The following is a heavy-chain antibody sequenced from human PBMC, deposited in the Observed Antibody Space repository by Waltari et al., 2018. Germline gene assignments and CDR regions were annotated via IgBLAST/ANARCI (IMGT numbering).Heavy chain of an antibody. CDR3: ARVEVVAVVGQYYYYYYGMDV. CDR1: GFTFSSYW. CDR2: IKQDGSEK. D-gene: IGHD6-19*01. V-gene: IGHV3-7*01. J-gene: IGHJ6*02. Sequence: EVQLVESGGGLVQPGGSLRLSCAASGFTFSSYWMSWVRQAPGKGLEWVANIKQDGSEKYYGDSVKGRFTISRDNAKNSLYLQMNSLRAEDTAVYYCARVEVVAVVGQYYYYYYGMDVWGQGTTVTVSS.